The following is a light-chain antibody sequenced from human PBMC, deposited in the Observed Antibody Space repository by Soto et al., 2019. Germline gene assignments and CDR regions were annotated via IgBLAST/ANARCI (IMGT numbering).Light chain of an antibody. CDR1: QGISSY. V-gene: IGKV1-8*01. Sequence: IRMTQSPSSLSASTGDRVTITCRASQGISSYLAWYQQKPGKAPKLLIYAASTLQSGVPSRFSGSGSGTDFTLTISCLQSEDFATYYCQQYYSYPRVTFGPGTKVDIK. CDR3: QQYYSYPRVT. J-gene: IGKJ3*01. CDR2: AAS.